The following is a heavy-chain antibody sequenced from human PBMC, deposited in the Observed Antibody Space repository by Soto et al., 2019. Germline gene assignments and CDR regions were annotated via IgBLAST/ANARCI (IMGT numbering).Heavy chain of an antibody. CDR3: ARAQRIAAAVTGWYFDL. V-gene: IGHV1-18*01. J-gene: IGHJ2*01. CDR1: GYTFTSYG. Sequence: ASVKVSCKASGYTFTSYGISWVRQAPGQGLEWVGWISAYNGNTNYAQKLQGRVTMTTDTSTSTAYMELRSLRSDDTAVYYCARAQRIAAAVTGWYFDLWGGGTLVTVCS. D-gene: IGHD6-13*01. CDR2: ISAYNGNT.